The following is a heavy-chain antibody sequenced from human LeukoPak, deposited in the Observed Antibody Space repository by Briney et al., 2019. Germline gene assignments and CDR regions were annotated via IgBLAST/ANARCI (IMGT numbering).Heavy chain of an antibody. V-gene: IGHV3-30*02. J-gene: IGHJ4*02. CDR1: GFTFSSYG. CDR2: IRYDGSNK. Sequence: GGSLRLSCAASGFTFSSYGMHWVRQAPGKGLEWVAFIRYDGSNKYYADSVKGRFTISRDNSKNTLYLQMNSLRAEDTAVYYCATAGLGYCSSTSCRWRIDCWGQGTLVTVSS. CDR3: ATAGLGYCSSTSCRWRIDC. D-gene: IGHD2-2*01.